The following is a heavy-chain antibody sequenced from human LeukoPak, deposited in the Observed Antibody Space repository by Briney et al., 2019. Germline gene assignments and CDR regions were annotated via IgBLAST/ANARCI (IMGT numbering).Heavy chain of an antibody. V-gene: IGHV3-48*01. D-gene: IGHD5-12*01. CDR3: ARVGTNYYYGMDV. J-gene: IGHJ6*02. CDR1: GFTFSSYS. Sequence: SGGSLRLSCAASGFTFSSYSMNWVRQAPGKGLEWVSYISSSSSTIYYADSVKGRFTISRDNAKNSLYLQMNSLRAEDTAVYYCARVGTNYYYGMDVWGQGTTVTVSS. CDR2: ISSSSSTI.